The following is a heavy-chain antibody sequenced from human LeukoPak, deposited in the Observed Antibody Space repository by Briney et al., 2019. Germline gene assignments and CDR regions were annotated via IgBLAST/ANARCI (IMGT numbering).Heavy chain of an antibody. D-gene: IGHD6-19*01. V-gene: IGHV1-2*04. CDR2: INPNSGGT. CDR1: GYTFTGYY. CDR3: ARGESSSGWYGLYYSDY. Sequence: ASVTVSCKASGYTFTGYYMHWVRQAPGQGLEWMGWINPNSGGTNYAQKFQGWVTMTRDTSISTAYMELSRLRSDDTAVYYCARGESSSGWYGLYYSDYWGQGTLVTVSS. J-gene: IGHJ4*02.